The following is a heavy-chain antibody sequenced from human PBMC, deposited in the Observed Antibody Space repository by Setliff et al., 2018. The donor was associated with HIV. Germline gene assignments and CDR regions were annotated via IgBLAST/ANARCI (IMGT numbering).Heavy chain of an antibody. J-gene: IGHJ6*03. Sequence: PSETLSLTCTVSGDSVSSASYYWSLIRQPPGKGLEWIGYIYYSGTTKYNPSLKSRVTISVDTSKNQFSLKLSSVTAAATAVYYCASEAWTSYRSSSGYYYYYMDVWG. D-gene: IGHD6-6*01. CDR3: ASEAWTSYRSSSGYYYYYMDV. V-gene: IGHV4-61*01. CDR2: IYYSGTT. CDR1: GDSVSSASYY.